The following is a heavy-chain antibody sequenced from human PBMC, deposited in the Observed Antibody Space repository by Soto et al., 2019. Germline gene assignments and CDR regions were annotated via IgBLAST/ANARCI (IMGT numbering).Heavy chain of an antibody. Sequence: PSXTLSLTCAVYGGPFSSYYGSWIRQPPVNGLEWIGEINHSGSTNYNPSLKSRITMSVDRSKNHFSLKLSSVTAADTAVYYCATNPITIFGVVMGYYSDNWGQGTLVTVSS. CDR3: ATNPITIFGVVMGYYSDN. CDR1: GGPFSSYY. V-gene: IGHV4-34*01. D-gene: IGHD3-3*01. CDR2: INHSGST. J-gene: IGHJ4*02.